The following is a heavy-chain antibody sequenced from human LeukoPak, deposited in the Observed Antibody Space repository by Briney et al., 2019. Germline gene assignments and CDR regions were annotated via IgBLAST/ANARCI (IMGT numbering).Heavy chain of an antibody. D-gene: IGHD3-22*01. CDR2: IWYDGCNK. V-gene: IGHV3-33*01. J-gene: IGHJ4*02. CDR3: AREYPPRYYYDSSGYLDY. CDR1: GFTFSSYG. Sequence: GRSLRLSCATSGFTFSSYGMHWVRQAPGKGLEWVAVIWYDGCNKYYADSVKGRFTISRDNSKNTLYLQMNSLRAEDTAVYYCAREYPPRYYYDSSGYLDYWGQGTLVTVSS.